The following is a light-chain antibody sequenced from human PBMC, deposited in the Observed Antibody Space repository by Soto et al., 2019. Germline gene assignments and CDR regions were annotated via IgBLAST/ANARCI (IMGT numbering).Light chain of an antibody. V-gene: IGLV1-51*01. CDR3: GTWDSSLSAVV. Sequence: QSVLTQPPSVSAAPGQKVTISCSGSSSNIGNNYVSWYQQLPGTAPKLLIYDNNKRPSGIPDRFSGSKSGTSATLGITGPQTGDEADYYCGTWDSSLSAVVFGTGTKVTVL. CDR2: DNN. CDR1: SSNIGNNY. J-gene: IGLJ1*01.